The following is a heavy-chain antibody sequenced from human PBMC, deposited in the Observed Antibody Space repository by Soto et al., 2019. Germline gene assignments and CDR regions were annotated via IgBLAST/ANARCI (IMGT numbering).Heavy chain of an antibody. Sequence: EVQLLESGGGLVQPGGSLRLSCAASGFTFSSYAMSWVRQAPGKGLEWVSAISGSGGSTYYADSVKGRFTISRDNSKNTRYLQMNSLRAEDTAVYYCAKDLPGYCSSTSCSYYYYGMDVWGQGTTVTVSS. J-gene: IGHJ6*02. CDR2: ISGSGGST. CDR1: GFTFSSYA. D-gene: IGHD2-2*01. V-gene: IGHV3-23*01. CDR3: AKDLPGYCSSTSCSYYYYGMDV.